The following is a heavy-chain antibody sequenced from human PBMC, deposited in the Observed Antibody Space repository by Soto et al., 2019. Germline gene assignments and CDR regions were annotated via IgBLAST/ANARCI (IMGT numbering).Heavy chain of an antibody. V-gene: IGHV3-30*18. D-gene: IGHD3-3*01. CDR2: ISHDGSIK. CDR3: AKELAFGDFWRGLEY. Sequence: QVQLVESGGGVVQPGRSLRLSCAASGFSFSSYAMHWVRQAPGKGLEWVAVISHDGSIKKFADFVEGRFLVFRDNSNNNLVLQMESLNPDDSAVYYCAKELAFGDFWRGLEYWGQGALVTVAS. J-gene: IGHJ4*02. CDR1: GFSFSSYA.